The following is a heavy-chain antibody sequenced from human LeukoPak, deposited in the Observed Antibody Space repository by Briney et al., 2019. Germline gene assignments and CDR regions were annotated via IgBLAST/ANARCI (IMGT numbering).Heavy chain of an antibody. V-gene: IGHV3-21*01. CDR1: GFTFSSYS. CDR3: AKRGNYGSGSYYGFDY. Sequence: GGSLRLSCAASGFTFSSYSMNWVRQAPGKGLEWVSSISSSSSYIYYADSVKGRFTISRDNAKNSLYLQMNSLRAEDTAVYYCAKRGNYGSGSYYGFDYWGQGTLVTVSS. D-gene: IGHD3-10*01. CDR2: ISSSSSYI. J-gene: IGHJ4*02.